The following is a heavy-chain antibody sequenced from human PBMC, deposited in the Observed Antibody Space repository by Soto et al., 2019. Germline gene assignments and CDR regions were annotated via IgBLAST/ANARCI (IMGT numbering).Heavy chain of an antibody. D-gene: IGHD6-13*01. CDR3: ANLLNVAAAGTPHYFGFDV. J-gene: IGHJ6*02. CDR1: GFTFSVYP. CDR2: ISSDGNRI. Sequence: QVQLVESGGGVVQPGRSLRLSCAASGFTFSVYPMHWVRQAPGKGLGWGAFISSDGNRIFYADSVKGRFTISRDNSKNTVYLQMNNLRPGDAAVYHCANLLNVAAAGTPHYFGFDVWGQGTTVTVS. V-gene: IGHV3-30-3*01.